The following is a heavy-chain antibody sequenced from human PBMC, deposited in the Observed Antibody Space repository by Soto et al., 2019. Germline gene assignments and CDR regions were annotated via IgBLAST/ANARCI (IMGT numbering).Heavy chain of an antibody. J-gene: IGHJ3*02. D-gene: IGHD2-15*01. Sequence: SATLSLTCTVSGGSISSGSYYWSWIRQHPGKGLEWIGYIYYSGSTYYTPSLKSRVTISVDTSKTQLSLKLSPETAADTAVDYCARPAYCSGGSCYSGAFDIWGQGTMVTVSS. CDR2: IYYSGST. CDR1: GGSISSGSYY. CDR3: ARPAYCSGGSCYSGAFDI. V-gene: IGHV4-31*03.